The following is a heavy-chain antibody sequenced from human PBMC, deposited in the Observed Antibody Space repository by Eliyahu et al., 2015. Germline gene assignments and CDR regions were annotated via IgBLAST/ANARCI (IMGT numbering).Heavy chain of an antibody. CDR1: SYG. V-gene: IGHV3-30*18. Sequence: SYGMHWVRQAPGKGLEWVSVISHDGSYKYYAESVEGRFTISRDNSKNTLYLQMNSLRVEDTAVYYCAKDQERYYYESSGTQIDYWGQGTLVTVSS. D-gene: IGHD3-22*01. CDR2: ISHDGSYK. J-gene: IGHJ4*02. CDR3: AKDQERYYYESSGTQIDY.